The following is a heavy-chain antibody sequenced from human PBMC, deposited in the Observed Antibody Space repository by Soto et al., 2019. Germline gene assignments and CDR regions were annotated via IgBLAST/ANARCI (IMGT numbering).Heavy chain of an antibody. Sequence: GGSLIFSCAASGFTFSSYAMSWVRQAPGKGLEWISAVSGSGGSTYYADSVKGRFTISRDNSKDTLYLQMNNLRAEDTAVYYCAKPPDYNWNDYWGQGTLVTVSS. D-gene: IGHD1-20*01. CDR2: VSGSGGST. CDR1: GFTFSSYA. V-gene: IGHV3-23*01. J-gene: IGHJ4*02. CDR3: AKPPDYNWNDY.